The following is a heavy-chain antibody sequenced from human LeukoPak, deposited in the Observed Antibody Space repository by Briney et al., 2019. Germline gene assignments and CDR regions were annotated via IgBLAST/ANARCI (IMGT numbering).Heavy chain of an antibody. CDR2: TYYRSKWHN. D-gene: IGHD6-19*01. J-gene: IGHJ4*02. Sequence: SQTLSLTCAISGDSVSSKSAAWNWIRQSPSRGLEWLGRTYYRSKWHNHYAVSVKSRITINPDTSKNQFSLQLNSVTPEDTAVYYCARLAVAGTDFDYWGQGTPVTVSS. V-gene: IGHV6-1*01. CDR1: GDSVSSKSAA. CDR3: ARLAVAGTDFDY.